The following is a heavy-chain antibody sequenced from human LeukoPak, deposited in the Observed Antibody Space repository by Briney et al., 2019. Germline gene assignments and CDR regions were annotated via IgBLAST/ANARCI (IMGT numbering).Heavy chain of an antibody. CDR2: ISGSGGST. Sequence: GGSLRLSCAASGFTFSIYAMSWVRQAPGKGLEWVSAISGSGGSTYYADSVKGRFTISRDNSKNTLYLQMNSLRAEDTAVYYCAKVIVVVVAATLSGNFDYWGQGTLVTVSS. V-gene: IGHV3-23*01. J-gene: IGHJ4*02. D-gene: IGHD2-15*01. CDR3: AKVIVVVVAATLSGNFDY. CDR1: GFTFSIYA.